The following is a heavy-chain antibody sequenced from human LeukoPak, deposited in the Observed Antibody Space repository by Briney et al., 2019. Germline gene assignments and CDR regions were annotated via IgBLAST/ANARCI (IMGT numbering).Heavy chain of an antibody. J-gene: IGHJ4*02. CDR2: IYPGDSDT. Sequence: HGESLKISCKGSGYSITSYCIGWVRQMPGKGLEWMGIIYPGDSDTRYSPSFQGQVTISADKSISTAYLQWSSLKASDTAMYYCARQLCSGGSCYPNDYWGQGTLVTVSS. CDR3: ARQLCSGGSCYPNDY. D-gene: IGHD2-15*01. V-gene: IGHV5-51*01. CDR1: GYSITSYC.